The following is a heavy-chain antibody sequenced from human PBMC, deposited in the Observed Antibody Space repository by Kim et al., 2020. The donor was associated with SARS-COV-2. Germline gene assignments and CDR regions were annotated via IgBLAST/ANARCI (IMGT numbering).Heavy chain of an antibody. CDR3: ATTLSSGWRRDAFDI. D-gene: IGHD6-19*01. CDR2: INPSGGST. Sequence: ASVKVSCKASGYTFTSYYMHWVRQAPGQGLEWMGIINPSGGSTSYAQKFQGRVTMTRDTSTSTVYMELSSLRSEDTAVYYCATTLSSGWRRDAFDIWGQGTMVTVSS. CDR1: GYTFTSYY. V-gene: IGHV1-46*01. J-gene: IGHJ3*02.